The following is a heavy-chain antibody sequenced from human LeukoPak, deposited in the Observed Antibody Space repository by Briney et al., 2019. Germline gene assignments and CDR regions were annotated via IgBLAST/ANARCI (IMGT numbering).Heavy chain of an antibody. Sequence: SVKVSCEASGGTFSSYAISWVRQAPGQGLEWMGGIIPIFGTANYAQKFQGRVTITADESTSTAYMELSSLRSEDTAVYYCASAHYYDSSGYGTDPWGQGTLVTVSS. D-gene: IGHD3-22*01. V-gene: IGHV1-69*01. J-gene: IGHJ5*02. CDR3: ASAHYYDSSGYGTDP. CDR1: GGTFSSYA. CDR2: IIPIFGTA.